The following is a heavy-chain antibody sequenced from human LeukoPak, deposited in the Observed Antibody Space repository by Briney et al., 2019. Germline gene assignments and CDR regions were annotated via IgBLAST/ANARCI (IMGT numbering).Heavy chain of an antibody. CDR3: ATPREHDSSGYYYYYYMDV. CDR2: INPNSGGT. Sequence: GASVKVSCKASGYTFTSYDINWVRQAPGQGLEWMGWINPNSGGTNYAQRFQGRVTMTRDTSISTAYMELSRLRSDDTAVYYCATPREHDSSGYYYYYYMDVWGKGTTVTVSS. D-gene: IGHD3-22*01. V-gene: IGHV1-2*02. CDR1: GYTFTSYD. J-gene: IGHJ6*03.